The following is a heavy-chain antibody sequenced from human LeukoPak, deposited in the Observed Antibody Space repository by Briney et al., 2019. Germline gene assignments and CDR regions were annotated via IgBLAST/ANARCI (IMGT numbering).Heavy chain of an antibody. V-gene: IGHV4-59*01. J-gene: IGHJ4*02. Sequence: PSETLSLTCTVSGGSISSYDLSWIRQPPGKGLEWIGYIYYSGSTNYNPSLKSRVTISVDTSKNQFSLKLSSVTAADTAVYYCARDPGTAAGYFVYWGRGTLVTVSS. CDR1: GGSISSYD. CDR2: IYYSGST. CDR3: ARDPGTAAGYFVY. D-gene: IGHD6-13*01.